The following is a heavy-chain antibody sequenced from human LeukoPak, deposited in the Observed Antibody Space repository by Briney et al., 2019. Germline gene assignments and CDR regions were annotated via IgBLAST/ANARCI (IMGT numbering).Heavy chain of an antibody. CDR1: GFTFSSYG. D-gene: IGHD4-17*01. J-gene: IGHJ5*02. CDR3: AKIRLITTTVTT. V-gene: IGHV3-30*02. CDR2: IRYDGSNK. Sequence: GGSLRLSCAASGFTFSSYGMHWFRQAPGKGLEWVAFIRYDGSNKYYADSVKGRFTISRDNSKNTLYLQMNSLRAEDTAVYYCAKIRLITTTVTTWGQGTLVTVSS.